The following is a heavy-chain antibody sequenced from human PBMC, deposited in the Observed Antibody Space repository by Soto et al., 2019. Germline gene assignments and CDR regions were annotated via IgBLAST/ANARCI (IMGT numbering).Heavy chain of an antibody. J-gene: IGHJ4*02. D-gene: IGHD6-13*01. CDR2: IYYIGST. Sequence: PSETLSLTCAVYGGSFSGYYWTWIRQHPGKGLEWIGYIYYIGSTYYNPSLKSRVTISLDTSKNQFSLKLSSVTAADTAIYYCVRVLASGYSSSWYLDYWGQGTLVTVSS. CDR1: GGSFSGYY. V-gene: IGHV4-31*11. CDR3: VRVLASGYSSSWYLDY.